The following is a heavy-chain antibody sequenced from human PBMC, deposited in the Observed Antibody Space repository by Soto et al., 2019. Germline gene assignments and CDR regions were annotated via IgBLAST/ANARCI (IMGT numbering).Heavy chain of an antibody. J-gene: IGHJ4*02. CDR3: ARDCSGGSCYSPYFDY. V-gene: IGHV3-30-3*01. D-gene: IGHD2-15*01. Sequence: QVQLVESGGGVVQPGRSLRLSCAASGFTFSSYAMHWVRQAPGKGLEWVAVISYDGSNKYYADSVKGRFTISRDNSKNTLYLQMNILRAEDTAVYYCARDCSGGSCYSPYFDYWGEGALVTVSS. CDR1: GFTFSSYA. CDR2: ISYDGSNK.